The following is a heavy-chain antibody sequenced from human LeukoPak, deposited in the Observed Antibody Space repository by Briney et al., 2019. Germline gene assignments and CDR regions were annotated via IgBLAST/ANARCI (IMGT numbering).Heavy chain of an antibody. D-gene: IGHD3-22*01. J-gene: IGHJ4*02. V-gene: IGHV1-69*13. CDR1: GGTFSSYA. Sequence: ASVKVSCKASGGTFSSYAISWVRQAPGQGLEWMGGIIPIFGTANYAQKFQGRVTITADESTSTAYMELSSLRSEDTAVYYCARDSHCYDSSGSIRDYFDYWGQGTLVTVSS. CDR2: IIPIFGTA. CDR3: ARDSHCYDSSGSIRDYFDY.